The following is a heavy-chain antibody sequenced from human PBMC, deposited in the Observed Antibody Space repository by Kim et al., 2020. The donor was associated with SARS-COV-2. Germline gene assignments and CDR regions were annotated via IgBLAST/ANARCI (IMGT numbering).Heavy chain of an antibody. V-gene: IGHV3-7*01. CDR2: INQDASGK. CDR3: TKGGPGSRRYWRD. Sequence: GGSLRLSCAASGFTFRDSWMSWVRQTPGKGLEWVANINQDASGKYYVDSVKGRFTISRDNGEQSLSLQMNGLRAEATAVYYCTKGGPGSRRYWRDWGQGT. CDR1: GFTFRDSW. J-gene: IGHJ4*02. D-gene: IGHD6-13*01.